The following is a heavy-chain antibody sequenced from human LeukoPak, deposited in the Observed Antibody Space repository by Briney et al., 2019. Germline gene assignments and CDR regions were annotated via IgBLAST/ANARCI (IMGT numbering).Heavy chain of an antibody. Sequence: GASVKVSCKASGGTFSSYAISWVRQAPGQGLEWMGRIIPILGIANYAQKFQGRVTITADKSTSTAYMELSSLRSEDTAVYYCARALMVRGVHTYYFDYWGQGTLVTVSS. CDR1: GGTFSSYA. CDR3: ARALMVRGVHTYYFDY. CDR2: IIPILGIA. J-gene: IGHJ4*02. V-gene: IGHV1-69*04. D-gene: IGHD3-10*01.